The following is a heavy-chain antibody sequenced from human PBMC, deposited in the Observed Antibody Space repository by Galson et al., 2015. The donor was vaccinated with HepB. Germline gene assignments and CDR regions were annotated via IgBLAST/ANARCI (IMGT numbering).Heavy chain of an antibody. J-gene: IGHJ6*03. D-gene: IGHD1-26*01. V-gene: IGHV3-30*18. CDR3: AKVVGATHYYYMDV. Sequence: SLRLSCAASGFTFSSYGMHWVRQAPGKGLEWVAVTSYDGSNKYYADSVKGRFTISRDNSKNTLYLQMNSLRAEDTAVYYCAKVVGATHYYYMDVWGKGTTVTVSS. CDR1: GFTFSSYG. CDR2: TSYDGSNK.